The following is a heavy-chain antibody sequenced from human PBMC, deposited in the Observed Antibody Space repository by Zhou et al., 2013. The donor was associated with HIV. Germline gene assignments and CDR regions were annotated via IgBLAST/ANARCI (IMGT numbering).Heavy chain of an antibody. Sequence: QVQLVQSGAEVKKPGSSVKVSCKASGGTFSSYAISWVRQAPGQGLEWMGGIIPIFGTANYAQKFQGRVTITTDESTSTAYMELSSLRSEDTAVYYCAREPYCGGDCYGNHAFDIWGQGTMVTVSS. CDR2: IIPIFGTA. D-gene: IGHD2-21*01. V-gene: IGHV1-69*05. CDR3: AREPYCGGDCYGNHAFDI. CDR1: GGTFSSYA. J-gene: IGHJ3*02.